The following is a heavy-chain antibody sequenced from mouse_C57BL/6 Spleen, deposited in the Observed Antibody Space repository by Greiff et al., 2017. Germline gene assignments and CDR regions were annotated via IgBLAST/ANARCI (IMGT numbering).Heavy chain of an antibody. D-gene: IGHD1-3*01. V-gene: IGHV1-82*01. CDR3: ARWGAPDY. CDR1: GYAFSSSW. Sequence: QVQLKQSGPELVKPGASVKISCKASGYAFSSSWMNWVKQRPGKGLEWIGGIYPGDGDTNYNGKFKGKATLTADKSSSTAYMQLSSLTSEDSAVYFCARWGAPDYWGQGTTLTVSS. J-gene: IGHJ2*01. CDR2: IYPGDGDT.